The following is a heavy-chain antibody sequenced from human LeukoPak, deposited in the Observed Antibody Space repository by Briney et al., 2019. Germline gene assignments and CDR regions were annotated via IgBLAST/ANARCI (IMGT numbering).Heavy chain of an antibody. J-gene: IGHJ1*01. V-gene: IGHV3-23*01. CDR1: GFTFSILC. CDR3: AKDDAWGRFYH. Sequence: PGGTLRLSCAASGFTFSILCMNWVRPAPGRGREWVSGSSRIGGRTYYADSVKGRFTVTRENSRNTLHLQMNSLRVEDTGVYYCAKDDAWGRFYHWGQGTLVTVSS. D-gene: IGHD3-16*01. CDR2: SSRIGGRT.